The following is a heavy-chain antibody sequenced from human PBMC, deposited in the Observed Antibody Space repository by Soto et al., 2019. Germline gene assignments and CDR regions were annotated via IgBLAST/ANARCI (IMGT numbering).Heavy chain of an antibody. J-gene: IGHJ4*02. CDR3: AKLDLDVVVPAASDY. D-gene: IGHD2-2*01. V-gene: IGHV3-23*01. Sequence: GGSLRLSCAASGFTFSSYAMSWVRQAPGKGLEWVSAISGSGGSTYYADSVKGRFTISRDNSKNTLYLQMNSLRAEDTAVYYCAKLDLDVVVPAASDYWGQGTLVTVSS. CDR1: GFTFSSYA. CDR2: ISGSGGST.